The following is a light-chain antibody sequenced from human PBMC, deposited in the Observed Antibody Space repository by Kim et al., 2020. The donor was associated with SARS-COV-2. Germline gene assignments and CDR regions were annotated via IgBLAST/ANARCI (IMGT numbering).Light chain of an antibody. CDR3: QQYQNLHPTWT. CDR1: QDISNY. V-gene: IGKV1-33*01. CDR2: GAS. Sequence: GDRVTITSPANQDISNYLNWYQQKPGKVPKLLIYGASNLETGVPSRFSGSGSATYFTFTISSLQPEDIGTYYCQQYQNLHPTWTFGQGTKVDIK. J-gene: IGKJ1*01.